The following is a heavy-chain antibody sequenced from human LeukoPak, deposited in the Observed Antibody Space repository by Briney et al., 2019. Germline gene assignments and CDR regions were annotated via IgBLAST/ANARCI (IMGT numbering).Heavy chain of an antibody. J-gene: IGHJ4*02. CDR2: INPNSGGT. CDR1: GYTFTGYY. V-gene: IGHV1-2*02. CDR3: ARDRSGRIVVPAAINDY. Sequence: GASVKVSCRASGYTFTGYYMHWVRQAPGQGLEWMGWINPNSGGTNYAQKFQGRVTMTRDTSISTAYMELSRLRSDDTAVYYCARDRSGRIVVPAAINDYWGQGTLVTVSS. D-gene: IGHD2-2*02.